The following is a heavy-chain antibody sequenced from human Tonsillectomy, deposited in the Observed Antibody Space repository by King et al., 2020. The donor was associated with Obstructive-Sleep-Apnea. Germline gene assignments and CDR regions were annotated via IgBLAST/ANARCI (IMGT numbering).Heavy chain of an antibody. V-gene: IGHV4-39*07. CDR3: ARLPYITGCSGWFDP. CDR1: GGSISSSSYY. Sequence: QLQESGPGLVKPSETLSLTCTVSGGSISSSSYYWGWIRQPPGKGLEWIGSIYYSGSTNYNPSLKSRVTISIDTSKNQFSLKLSSVTAADTAVYYCARLPYITGCSGWFDPWGQGTLVTVSS. J-gene: IGHJ5*02. D-gene: IGHD6-19*01. CDR2: IYYSGST.